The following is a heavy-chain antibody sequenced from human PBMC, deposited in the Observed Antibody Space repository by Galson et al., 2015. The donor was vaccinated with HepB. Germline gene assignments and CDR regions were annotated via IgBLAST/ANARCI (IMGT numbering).Heavy chain of an antibody. V-gene: IGHV5-51*01. Sequence: QSGAEVKKPGESLKISCKGSGYSFTSYWIGWVRQMPGKGLEWMGIIYPGDSDTRYSPSFQGQVTISADKSISTAYLQWSSLKASDTAMYYCARPGYYGSGSYGDSDAFDIWGQGTMVTVSS. CDR1: GYSFTSYW. CDR2: IYPGDSDT. D-gene: IGHD3-10*01. CDR3: ARPGYYGSGSYGDSDAFDI. J-gene: IGHJ3*02.